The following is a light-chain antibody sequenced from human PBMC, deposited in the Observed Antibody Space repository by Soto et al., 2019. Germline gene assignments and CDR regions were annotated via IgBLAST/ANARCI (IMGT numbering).Light chain of an antibody. V-gene: IGKV1-17*01. CDR3: LQYNNPWT. Sequence: DIQMTQSPSSLSASVGDRVTITCRASQGIRNDLDCYQQKPAKAPARLFYAASSLQSGDPSRFSGSGSGTEFTITLSIMQAEDFATYSCLQYNNPWTFGHGTKVEIK. CDR1: QGIRND. J-gene: IGKJ1*01. CDR2: AAS.